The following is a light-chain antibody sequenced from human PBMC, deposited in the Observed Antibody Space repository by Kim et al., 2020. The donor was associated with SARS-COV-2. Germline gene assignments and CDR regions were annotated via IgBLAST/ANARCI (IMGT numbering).Light chain of an antibody. CDR3: QQYGSSPDT. J-gene: IGKJ2*01. CDR1: QSVSSNF. Sequence: SPGTRSLSPGDRVTLSCRASQSVSSNFLAWFQQKPGQAPRLLIYAASSSATGIPDRFSGSGSGTDFTLTISRLEPEDFVVYYCQQYGSSPDTFGQGTKLEI. V-gene: IGKV3-20*01. CDR2: AAS.